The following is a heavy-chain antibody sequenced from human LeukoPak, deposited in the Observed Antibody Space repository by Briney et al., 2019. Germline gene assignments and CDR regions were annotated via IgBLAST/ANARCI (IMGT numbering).Heavy chain of an antibody. CDR1: GYTLKDYF. J-gene: IGHJ6*03. Sequence: ASVTVSCEASGYTLKDYFIYWVRQAPGQGLEWMGGINPYSGGTDSAENFQGRVNLSRDTSANTAYMELSGLTSDDTAVYYCARAALHSLSDYYFYMDVWGEGTTVTVS. V-gene: IGHV1-2*02. CDR2: INPYSGGT. CDR3: ARAALHSLSDYYFYMDV. D-gene: IGHD4-11*01.